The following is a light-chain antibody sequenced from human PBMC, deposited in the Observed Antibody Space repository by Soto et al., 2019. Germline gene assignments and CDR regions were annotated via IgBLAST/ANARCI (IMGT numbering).Light chain of an antibody. Sequence: QSVLTQPASVSGSPGQSITISCTGSSSDIGGYNYVAWYQQYPGKAPKLMIYEVSNRPSGVSSRFSGSKSGITASLTISGLQAEDEADYYCSSFTRSSTFPWVFGGGTKLTVL. V-gene: IGLV2-14*01. CDR1: SSDIGGYNY. CDR2: EVS. CDR3: SSFTRSSTFPWV. J-gene: IGLJ3*02.